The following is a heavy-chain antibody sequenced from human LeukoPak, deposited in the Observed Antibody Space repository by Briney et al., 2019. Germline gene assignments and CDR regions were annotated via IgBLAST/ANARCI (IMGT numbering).Heavy chain of an antibody. Sequence: PSETLSLTCTVSGSSINNNFWTWLRQPPGKGLEWIGYIYSSGNANYNPSLKSRVIISGDTSKNQISLKLTSATAADTAVYFCARHRDYYDTWGHGTLVTVSS. CDR1: GSSINNNF. CDR2: IYSSGNA. J-gene: IGHJ4*01. V-gene: IGHV4-59*08. D-gene: IGHD3-22*01. CDR3: ARHRDYYDT.